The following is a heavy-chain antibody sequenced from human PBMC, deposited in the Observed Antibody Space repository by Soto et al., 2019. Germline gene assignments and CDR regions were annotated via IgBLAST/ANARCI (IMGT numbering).Heavy chain of an antibody. D-gene: IGHD2-15*01. J-gene: IGHJ4*02. CDR2: ISSSSSTI. Sequence: PGGSLRLSCAASGFTFSSYSMNWVRQAPGKGLEWVSYISSSSSTIYYADSVKGRFTISRDNAKNSLYLQMNSLRAEDTAVYYCAKETLGYCSSGSCRIDYWGQGTLVTVSS. V-gene: IGHV3-48*01. CDR1: GFTFSSYS. CDR3: AKETLGYCSSGSCRIDY.